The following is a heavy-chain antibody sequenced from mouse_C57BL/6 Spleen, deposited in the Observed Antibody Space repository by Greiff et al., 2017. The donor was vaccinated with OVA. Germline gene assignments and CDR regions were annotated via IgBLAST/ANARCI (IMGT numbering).Heavy chain of an antibody. V-gene: IGHV3-6*01. CDR3: AREGDNGFDY. Sequence: EVKLQESGPGLVKPSQSLSLTCSVTGYSITSGYYWNWIRQFPGNKLEWMGYISYDGSNNYNPSLKNRISITRDTSKNQFFLKLNSVTTEDTATYYCAREGDNGFDYWGQGTTLTVSS. CDR2: ISYDGSN. CDR1: GYSITSGYY. J-gene: IGHJ2*01.